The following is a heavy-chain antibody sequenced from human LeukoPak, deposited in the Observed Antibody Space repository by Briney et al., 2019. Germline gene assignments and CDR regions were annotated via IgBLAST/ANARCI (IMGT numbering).Heavy chain of an antibody. J-gene: IGHJ4*02. CDR3: ARLWSTDCSGGSCPHQPNY. Sequence: SETLSLTCTVSGDSITSYYWSWIRQAPGKGLEWIGYIFYSGSTDYNPSLKSRVTMSVDTSKNQFSLKLSSVIAADTAVYYCARLWSTDCSGGSCPHQPNYWGQGTLVTVSS. CDR1: GDSITSYY. D-gene: IGHD2-15*01. CDR2: IFYSGST. V-gene: IGHV4-59*08.